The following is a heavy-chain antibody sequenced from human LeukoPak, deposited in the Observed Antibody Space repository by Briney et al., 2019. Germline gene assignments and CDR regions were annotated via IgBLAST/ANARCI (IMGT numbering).Heavy chain of an antibody. CDR1: GYTFTDYY. D-gene: IGHD6-13*01. V-gene: IGHV1-2*02. CDR3: VRPPQLIAAAGTYNWFDS. J-gene: IGHJ5*01. CDR2: INPNSGGT. Sequence: ASVKVSCKASGYTFTDYYMHWVRQAPGQGLEWMGWINPNSGGTNYAQKFQGRVTMPRDTSINTAYMELSRMRSDDTAVYYCVRPPQLIAAAGTYNWFDSWGQGTLVTVSS.